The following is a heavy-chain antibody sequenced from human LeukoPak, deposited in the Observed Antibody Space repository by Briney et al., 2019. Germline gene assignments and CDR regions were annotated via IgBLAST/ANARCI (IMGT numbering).Heavy chain of an antibody. V-gene: IGHV3-23*01. CDR1: GFTFSNYG. CDR3: VRDPYGGNSFST. Sequence: GGTLRLSCAASGFTFSNYGLSWVRQAPGKGLEWVSGITGSGGSTYYADSVKGRFTISRDNAKNSLYLQMNSLRAEDTAVYYCVRDPYGGNSFSTWGQGTLVTVSS. J-gene: IGHJ4*02. D-gene: IGHD4-23*01. CDR2: ITGSGGST.